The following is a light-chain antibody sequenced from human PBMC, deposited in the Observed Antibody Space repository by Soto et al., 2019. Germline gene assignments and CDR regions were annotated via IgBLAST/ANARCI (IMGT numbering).Light chain of an antibody. CDR3: SSYTNSSTL. J-gene: IGLJ2*01. V-gene: IGLV2-14*01. CDR2: DVS. CDR1: SSDVGGYNY. Sequence: SVLTQPASVSGSPGQSITISCTGTSSDVGGYNYVSWYQQHPGKAPQVMIYDVSNRPSGVSNRFSGSKSGNTASLTISGLQAEDEADYYCSSYTNSSTLFGGGTKLTVL.